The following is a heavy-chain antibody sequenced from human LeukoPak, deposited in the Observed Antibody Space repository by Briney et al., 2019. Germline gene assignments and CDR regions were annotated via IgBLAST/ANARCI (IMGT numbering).Heavy chain of an antibody. CDR2: ISAYNGNT. CDR3: ARERPTGLSNWFDP. Sequence: ASVKVSCKASGYTFTSYGISWVRQAPGQGLEGMGWISAYNGNTNYAQQLQGTVTMTTHTSTSTAYMDLRSLRSHDTAVYYCARERPTGLSNWFDPWGQGTLVTVSS. J-gene: IGHJ5*02. V-gene: IGHV1-18*01. D-gene: IGHD4-17*01. CDR1: GYTFTSYG.